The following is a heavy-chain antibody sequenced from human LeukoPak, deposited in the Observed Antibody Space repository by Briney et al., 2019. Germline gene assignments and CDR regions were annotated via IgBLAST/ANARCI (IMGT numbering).Heavy chain of an antibody. CDR2: ISSGGNT. D-gene: IGHD5-18*01. Sequence: PGGSLRLSCAASGFTVSSNYMSWVRQAPGKGLEWVSAISSGGNTYYADSVKGRFTISRDSSKNTLYLQMNSLRAEDTAVHYCARGYNYALILWGQGTLVTVSS. CDR1: GFTVSSNY. V-gene: IGHV3-66*01. CDR3: ARGYNYALIL. J-gene: IGHJ4*02.